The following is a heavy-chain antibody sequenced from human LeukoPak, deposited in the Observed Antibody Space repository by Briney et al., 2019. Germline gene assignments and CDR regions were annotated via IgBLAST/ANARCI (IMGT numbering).Heavy chain of an antibody. CDR1: GYTFTSYG. Sequence: ASVKVSCKASGYTFTSYGISWVRRTPGQGLEWMGWISAYNGNTNYAQKLQGRVTMTTDTSTSTAYMELRSLRSDDAAVYYCARETFFYGSGSYYNWYYYGMDVWGQGTTVTVSS. CDR2: ISAYNGNT. D-gene: IGHD3-10*01. J-gene: IGHJ6*02. CDR3: ARETFFYGSGSYYNWYYYGMDV. V-gene: IGHV1-18*01.